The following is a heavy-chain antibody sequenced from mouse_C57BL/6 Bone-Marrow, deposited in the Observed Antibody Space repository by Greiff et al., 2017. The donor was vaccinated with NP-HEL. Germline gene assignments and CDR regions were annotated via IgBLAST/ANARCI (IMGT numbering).Heavy chain of an antibody. Sequence: QVQLKESGAELVRPGASVTLSCKASGYTFTDYEMHWVKQTPVHGLEWIGAIDPETGGTAYNQKFKGKAILTADKSSSTAYMELRSLTSEDSAVYYCTYGSSGYYAMDYWGQGTSVTVSS. CDR2: IDPETGGT. J-gene: IGHJ4*01. CDR3: TYGSSGYYAMDY. D-gene: IGHD1-1*01. CDR1: GYTFTDYE. V-gene: IGHV1-15*01.